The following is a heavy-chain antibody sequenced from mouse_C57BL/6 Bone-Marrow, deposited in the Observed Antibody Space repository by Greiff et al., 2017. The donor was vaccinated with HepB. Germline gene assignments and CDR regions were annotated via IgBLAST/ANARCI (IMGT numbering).Heavy chain of an antibody. CDR1: GYTFTDYY. CDR3: ARWAYYYGSSYGGY. CDR2: INPYNGGT. Sequence: EVHLVESGPVLVKPGASVKMSCKASGYTFTDYYMNWVKQSHGKSLEWIGVINPYNGGTSYNQKFKGKATLTVDKSSSTAYMELNSLTSEDSAVYYCARWAYYYGSSYGGYWGQGTTLTVSS. D-gene: IGHD1-1*01. V-gene: IGHV1-19*01. J-gene: IGHJ2*01.